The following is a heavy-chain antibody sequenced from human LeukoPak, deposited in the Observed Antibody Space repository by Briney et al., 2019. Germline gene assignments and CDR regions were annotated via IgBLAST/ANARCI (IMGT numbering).Heavy chain of an antibody. CDR3: ARDAGTDGTYFDY. CDR1: GFIFGAYA. V-gene: IGHV3-30*04. Sequence: GGSLRLSCAASGFIFGAYALHWVRQAPGKGLEWVAVISYDGSNKYYVDSVKGRITISRDKSKNTVYLQMNSLRVEDTAVYYCARDAGTDGTYFDYWGQGTLITVSS. D-gene: IGHD1-1*01. CDR2: ISYDGSNK. J-gene: IGHJ4*02.